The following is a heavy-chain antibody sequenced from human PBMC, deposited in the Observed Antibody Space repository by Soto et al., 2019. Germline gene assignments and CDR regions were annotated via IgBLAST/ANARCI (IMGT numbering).Heavy chain of an antibody. CDR2: VNPSSGGT. V-gene: IGHV1-2*02. CDR3: AREGSADYGSYGMDV. CDR1: GFTDYY. D-gene: IGHD4-17*01. Sequence: ASVKVSCKASGFTDYYIHWVRQAPGQGLEWMGWVNPSSGGTNYAQKFQGRVAMTRDTFISTAYMELSRLQSDDTAVYHCAREGSADYGSYGMDVWGQGTTVTVSS. J-gene: IGHJ6*02.